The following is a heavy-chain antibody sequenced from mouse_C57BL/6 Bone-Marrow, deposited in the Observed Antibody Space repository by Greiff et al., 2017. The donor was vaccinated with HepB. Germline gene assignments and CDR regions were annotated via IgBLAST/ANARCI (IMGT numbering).Heavy chain of an antibody. Sequence: EVKLMESGPGLVKPSQSLSLTCSVTGYSITSGYYWNWIRQFPGNKLEWMGYISYDGSNNYNPSLKNRLSITRDTSKNQFFLKLNSVTTEDTATYYCARLLPFAYWGQGTLVTVSA. CDR1: GYSITSGYY. CDR3: ARLLPFAY. CDR2: ISYDGSN. J-gene: IGHJ3*01. V-gene: IGHV3-6*01.